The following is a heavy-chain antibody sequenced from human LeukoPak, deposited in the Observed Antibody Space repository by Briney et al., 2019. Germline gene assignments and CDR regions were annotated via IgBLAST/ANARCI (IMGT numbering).Heavy chain of an antibody. CDR1: GFTFSSYA. V-gene: IGHV3-23*01. Sequence: PGGSLRLSCAASGFTFSSYAMTWVRQAPGKGLEWVSTIINSGATTYFADSVKGRFTISRDNSKNTLDLQMSSLRAEDTAAYYCAKDIHGDYGGLDYWGQGTLVTVSS. D-gene: IGHD4-17*01. CDR2: IINSGATT. CDR3: AKDIHGDYGGLDY. J-gene: IGHJ4*02.